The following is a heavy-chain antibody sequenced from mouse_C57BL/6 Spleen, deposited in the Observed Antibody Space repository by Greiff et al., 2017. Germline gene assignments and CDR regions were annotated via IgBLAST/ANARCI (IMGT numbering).Heavy chain of an antibody. CDR3: ARLAITTPLMDY. CDR1: GYTFTSYW. D-gene: IGHD2-4*01. CDR2: LYPGSGST. J-gene: IGHJ2*01. V-gene: IGHV1-55*01. Sequence: VQLQQPGAELVKPGASVKMSCKASGYTFTSYWITWVKQRPGQGLAWIGDLYPGSGSTNYNEKFKSKATLTVDTSSSTAYMQSSSLTSEDSAVYYCARLAITTPLMDYWGQGTTLTVSS.